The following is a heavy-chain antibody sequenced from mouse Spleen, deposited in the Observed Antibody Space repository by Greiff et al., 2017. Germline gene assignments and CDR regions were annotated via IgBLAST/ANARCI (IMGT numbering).Heavy chain of an antibody. D-gene: IGHD1-2*01. V-gene: IGHV7-1*01. CDR1: GFTFSDFY. Sequence: EVKLMESGGGLVQSGRSLRLSCATSGFTFSDFYMEWVRQAPGKGLEWIAASRNKANDYTTEYSASVKGRFIVSRDTSQSILYLQMNALRAEDTAIYYCARDHYYDYAMDYWGQGTSVTVSS. CDR3: ARDHYYDYAMDY. J-gene: IGHJ4*01. CDR2: SRNKANDYTT.